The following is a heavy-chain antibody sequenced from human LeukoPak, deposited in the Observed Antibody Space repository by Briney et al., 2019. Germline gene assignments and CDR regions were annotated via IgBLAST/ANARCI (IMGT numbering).Heavy chain of an antibody. J-gene: IGHJ4*02. V-gene: IGHV4-39*01. CDR1: GDSISSSDYF. D-gene: IGHD1-1*01. CDR2: ILYSGAT. CDR3: ARHRWTGTFNFDY. Sequence: SETLSLTCSVSGDSISSSDYFWGWIRQPPGKGLEWIGSILYSGATYCNPSLKTRVTISVDTSKNQFSLRLSPVTAADTAVYYCARHRWTGTFNFDYWGQGSLVTVSS.